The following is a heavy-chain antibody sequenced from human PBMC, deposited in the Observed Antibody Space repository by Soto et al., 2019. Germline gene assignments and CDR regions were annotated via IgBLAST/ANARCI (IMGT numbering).Heavy chain of an antibody. J-gene: IGHJ4*02. D-gene: IGHD3-9*01. Sequence: SETLSHTCTVSDGYIRSSSYYWGWIRQPPGKGLEWIGSVYYSGSTYYNPSLKSRVTISVDTSKNQFSLKLSSVTAADTAVYYCARETLEWTTYDILTGYVGFDYWGQGTLVTVSS. CDR3: ARETLEWTTYDILTGYVGFDY. V-gene: IGHV4-39*07. CDR2: VYYSGST. CDR1: DGYIRSSSYY.